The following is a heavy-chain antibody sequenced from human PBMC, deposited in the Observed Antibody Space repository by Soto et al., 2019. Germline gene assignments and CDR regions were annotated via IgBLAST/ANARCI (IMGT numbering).Heavy chain of an antibody. CDR2: VSYDGNHK. V-gene: IGHV3-30*18. J-gene: IGHJ6*02. Sequence: QVQLVESGGGVIQPGTSLSLSCGSSGFTFRSFGMYWVRQAPGKGLEWVAVVSYDGNHKYYADSVKGRFTVSRDNAKNRLYLQVNSLRGEHTAVCYCAKDVGQQLVLNYGMDVWGQGTTVTVSS. CDR3: AKDVGQQLVLNYGMDV. CDR1: GFTFRSFG. D-gene: IGHD6-13*01.